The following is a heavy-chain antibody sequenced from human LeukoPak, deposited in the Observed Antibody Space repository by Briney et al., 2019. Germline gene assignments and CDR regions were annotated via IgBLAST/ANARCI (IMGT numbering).Heavy chain of an antibody. CDR3: AKEGVGDFFDY. J-gene: IGHJ4*02. Sequence: GGSLRLSCAASGFTFSSYWMSWVRQAPGKGLEWVANIKQDGSEKYYVDSVKGRFTISRDNAKNSLYLQMNSLRAEDTAVYYCAKEGVGDFFDYWGQGTLVTVSS. CDR1: GFTFSSYW. D-gene: IGHD3-10*01. CDR2: IKQDGSEK. V-gene: IGHV3-7*01.